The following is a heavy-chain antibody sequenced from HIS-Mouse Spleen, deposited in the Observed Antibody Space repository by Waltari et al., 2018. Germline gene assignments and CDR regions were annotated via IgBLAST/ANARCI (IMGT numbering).Heavy chain of an antibody. CDR1: GGSISSSSYY. CDR3: AREIPYSSSWYDWYFDL. CDR2: LYYRGST. D-gene: IGHD6-13*01. Sequence: QLQLQESGPGLVKPSETLSLTCTVSGGSISSSSYYWGWIRQPPGKGLEWIGSLYYRGSTYDNPSLKSRVTVSVDTSKNQFSLKLSSVTAADTAVYYCAREIPYSSSWYDWYFDLWGRGTLVTVSS. V-gene: IGHV4-39*07. J-gene: IGHJ2*01.